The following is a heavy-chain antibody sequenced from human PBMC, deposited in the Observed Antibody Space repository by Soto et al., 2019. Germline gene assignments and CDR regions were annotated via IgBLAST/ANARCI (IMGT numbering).Heavy chain of an antibody. V-gene: IGHV3-23*01. D-gene: IGHD3-3*01. J-gene: IGHJ4*02. CDR3: AKGHWAGVVSNFDY. Sequence: LRLSCAASGFTFSSYAMSWVRQAPGKGLEWVPAISGSGGSTYYADSVKGRFTISRDNSKNTLYLQMNSLRAEDTAVYYCAKGHWAGVVSNFDYWGQGTLVTVSS. CDR2: ISGSGGST. CDR1: GFTFSSYA.